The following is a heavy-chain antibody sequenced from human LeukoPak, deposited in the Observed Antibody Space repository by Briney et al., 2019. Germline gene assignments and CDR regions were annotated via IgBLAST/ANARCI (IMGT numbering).Heavy chain of an antibody. CDR3: AKGPKTLRYFDWSVYYFDY. D-gene: IGHD3-9*01. V-gene: IGHV3-23*01. J-gene: IGHJ4*02. CDR1: GFTFSTYA. CDR2: ISGSGDNT. Sequence: GGSLRLSCSVSGFTFSTYAMSWVRQAPGKGLEWVSGISGSGDNTYYADSVKGRFIISRDNSKNTLYLQMDSLRAEDTAVYYCAKGPKTLRYFDWSVYYFDYWGQGTLVTVSS.